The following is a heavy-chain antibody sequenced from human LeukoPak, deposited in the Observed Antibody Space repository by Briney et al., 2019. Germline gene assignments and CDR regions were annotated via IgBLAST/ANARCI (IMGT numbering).Heavy chain of an antibody. D-gene: IGHD2-21*01. J-gene: IGHJ4*02. CDR3: ARVVMAVTLDY. Sequence: QTGRSLRLSCAASGFTFSSYAMHWVRQAPGKGLEWVAFISHDGSNKYYAGSVKGRFTISRDNSKNTLYLQMNSLKAEDTAVYYCARVVMAVTLDYWGQGTLVTVSS. V-gene: IGHV3-30*04. CDR1: GFTFSSYA. CDR2: ISHDGSNK.